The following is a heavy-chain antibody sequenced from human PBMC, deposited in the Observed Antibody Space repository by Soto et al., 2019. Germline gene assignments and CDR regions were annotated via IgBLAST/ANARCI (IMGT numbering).Heavy chain of an antibody. V-gene: IGHV3-23*01. D-gene: IGHD4-4*01. Sequence: DVQLLESGGGLVQPGGSLRLSCATSGFSFSNYAMSWVRQAPGKGLEWVAGISSSGYTYYVDSVKGRFTISRDNSENSLYLQMNSLRAEDTAVYYCAKDLIDYSNSYFDYWGQGTLVTVSS. CDR1: GFSFSNYA. J-gene: IGHJ4*02. CDR2: ISSSGYT. CDR3: AKDLIDYSNSYFDY.